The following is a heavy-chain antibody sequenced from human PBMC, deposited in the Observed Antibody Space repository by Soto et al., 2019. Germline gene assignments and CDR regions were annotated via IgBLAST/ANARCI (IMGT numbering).Heavy chain of an antibody. CDR2: IYYSGST. Sequence: SETLSLTCTVSGGSISSSSYYWGWIRQPPGKGLEWIGSIYYSGSTYYNPSLKSRVTISVDTSKNQFSLKLSSVTAADTAVYYCARRVRGAARPHYYYYMDVWGKGTTVTVSS. J-gene: IGHJ6*03. CDR3: ARRVRGAARPHYYYYMDV. CDR1: GGSISSSSYY. D-gene: IGHD6-6*01. V-gene: IGHV4-39*01.